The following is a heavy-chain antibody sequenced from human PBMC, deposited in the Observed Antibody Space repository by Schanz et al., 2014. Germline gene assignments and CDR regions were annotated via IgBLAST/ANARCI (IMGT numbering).Heavy chain of an antibody. D-gene: IGHD1-1*01. CDR3: ARDTTWRLDL. Sequence: QEQLQESGPGLVKPSQTLSLTCTVSGGSIRSGTYYWSWIRQPAGKALEWVGRVFPNGITNYNPSLKSRVPISRDTPKNQFSRTRTSLTAADTAVYYCARDTTWRLDLWGRGTLVTVSS. CDR1: GGSIRSGTYY. CDR2: VFPNGIT. V-gene: IGHV4-61*02. J-gene: IGHJ2*01.